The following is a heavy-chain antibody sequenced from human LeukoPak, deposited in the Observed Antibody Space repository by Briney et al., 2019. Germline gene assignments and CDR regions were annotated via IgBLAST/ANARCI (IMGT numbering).Heavy chain of an antibody. CDR3: ARQASDYFYCYMDV. CDR2: IYYSGTT. V-gene: IGHV4-39*01. J-gene: IGHJ6*03. CDR1: GGSISTSNYY. Sequence: PSETLSLTCTVSGGSISTSNYYWGWIRQPPGKGLEWIGTIYYSGTTYYNPSLESRVTISEDTSKNQFSLMLRSVTAADTAVYFCARQASDYFYCYMDVWGKGTTVTVPS.